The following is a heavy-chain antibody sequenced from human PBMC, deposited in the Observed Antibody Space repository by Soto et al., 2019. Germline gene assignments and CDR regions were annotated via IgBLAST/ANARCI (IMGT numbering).Heavy chain of an antibody. CDR2: ISGSGDST. CDR3: ATHLYSRSNSYYYGMDV. J-gene: IGHJ6*02. Sequence: HPGGSLRLSCAASGFTFSSYAMSWVRQAPGKGLEWVSTISGSGDSTYYADSVKGRFTISRDNSKNTLYLQMNSLRAEDTAVYYCATHLYSRSNSYYYGMDVWGQGTTVTVSS. V-gene: IGHV3-23*01. CDR1: GFTFSSYA. D-gene: IGHD6-13*01.